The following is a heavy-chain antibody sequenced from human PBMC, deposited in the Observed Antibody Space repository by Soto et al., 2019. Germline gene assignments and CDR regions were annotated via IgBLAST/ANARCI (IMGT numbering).Heavy chain of an antibody. Sequence: ASVKVSCKASVYTFTVYDMLWLRQAPGQGLEWMGWINPNSGGTNYAQKVQGWVTMTRETSISTAYMELSRLRSDDTAVYYCASSSGRLRYFDWLEHAFDIWGQGTMVTVSS. CDR1: VYTFTVYD. D-gene: IGHD3-9*01. CDR2: INPNSGGT. V-gene: IGHV1-2*04. J-gene: IGHJ3*02. CDR3: ASSSGRLRYFDWLEHAFDI.